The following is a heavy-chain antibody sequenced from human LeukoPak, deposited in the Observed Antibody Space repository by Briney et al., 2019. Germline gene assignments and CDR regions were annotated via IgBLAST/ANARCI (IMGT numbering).Heavy chain of an antibody. CDR3: ARASGTDPYGMDV. V-gene: IGHV4-4*07. CDR2: IYSSGSS. CDR1: GGSISSYY. Sequence: SETLFLTCTVSGGSISSYYWSWIRQPAGKGLEWIGRIYSSGSSNYNPSLKSRVTMSVDTSKNQFSLNLSSVTAADTAVYYCARASGTDPYGMDVWGQGTTVTVSS. D-gene: IGHD1-26*01. J-gene: IGHJ6*02.